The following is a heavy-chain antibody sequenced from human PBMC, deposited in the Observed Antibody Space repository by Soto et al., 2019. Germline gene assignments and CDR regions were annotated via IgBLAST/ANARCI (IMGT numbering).Heavy chain of an antibody. CDR3: SRGGGINMIGGVPWGS. D-gene: IGHD3-10*01. CDR2: IIPIFGTA. CDR1: GGTFSSYA. Sequence: GASVKVSCKASGGTFSSYAISWVRQAPGQGPEWMGGIIPIFGTADYAQKFQGRVTITAGESTSTAYMELSSLRSEDTAVFYCSRGGGINMIGGVPWGSWGQGTLVTVSS. V-gene: IGHV1-69*13. J-gene: IGHJ5*02.